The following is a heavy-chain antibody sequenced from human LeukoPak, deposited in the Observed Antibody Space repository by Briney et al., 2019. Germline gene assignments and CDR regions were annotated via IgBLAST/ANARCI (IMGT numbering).Heavy chain of an antibody. Sequence: ASVKVSFKASGGTFSSYAISWVRQAPGQGLEWMGWISAYNGNTNYAQKLQGRVTMTTDTSTSTAYMELRSLRSDDTAVYYCARQGFWSGGYSSMALDYWGQGTLVTVSS. J-gene: IGHJ4*02. CDR3: ARQGFWSGGYSSMALDY. D-gene: IGHD6-19*01. CDR2: ISAYNGNT. CDR1: GGTFSSYA. V-gene: IGHV1-18*01.